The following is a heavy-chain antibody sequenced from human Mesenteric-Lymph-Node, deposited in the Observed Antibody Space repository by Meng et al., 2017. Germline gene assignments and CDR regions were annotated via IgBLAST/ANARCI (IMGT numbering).Heavy chain of an antibody. CDR2: INPSGGST. V-gene: IGHV1-46*01. D-gene: IGHD3-10*01. CDR1: GYTFTSYY. J-gene: IGHJ4*02. CDR3: ARPRVPLYGSGSGELDY. Sequence: ASVKVSCKASGYTFTSYYMHWVRQAPGQGLEWMGIINPSGGSTSYAQKFQGRVTMTRDTSTSTVYMELSSLRSVDTAVYYCARPRVPLYGSGSGELDYWGQGTLVTVSS.